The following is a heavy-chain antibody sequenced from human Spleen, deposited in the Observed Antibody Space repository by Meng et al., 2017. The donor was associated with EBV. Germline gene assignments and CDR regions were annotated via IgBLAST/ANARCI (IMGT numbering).Heavy chain of an antibody. J-gene: IGHJ4*02. D-gene: IGHD3-10*01. CDR2: IYYTGGT. Sequence: QGPLRGSGPGLVTPSQTLSLTCAVSGGSISSDDYYWSWIRQPPGKGLEWIGYIYYTGGTFYNPSLKSRVSISVDTSKNQFSLKLSSVTAADTAVYYCARSRISILRADMYYFDHWGQGTLVTVSS. CDR1: GGSISSDDYY. V-gene: IGHV4-30-4*01. CDR3: ARSRISILRADMYYFDH.